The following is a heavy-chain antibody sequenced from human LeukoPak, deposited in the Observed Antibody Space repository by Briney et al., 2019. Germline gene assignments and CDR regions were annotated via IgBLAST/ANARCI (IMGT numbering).Heavy chain of an antibody. J-gene: IGHJ3*02. V-gene: IGHV4-38-2*02. CDR2: FYHSGST. D-gene: IGHD3-10*01. Sequence: SETLSLTCTASGYSINSGYYWGWIRQPPGQGLEWIGSFYHSGSTYYNPSLMSRVTISVDTSKNQFSLKLSSVTAADTAVYYCARAYYGSGSYFRSAVDAFDIWGQGTMVTVSS. CDR1: GYSINSGYY. CDR3: ARAYYGSGSYFRSAVDAFDI.